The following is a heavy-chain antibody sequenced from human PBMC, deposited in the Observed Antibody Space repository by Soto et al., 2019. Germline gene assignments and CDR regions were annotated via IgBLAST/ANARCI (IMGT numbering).Heavy chain of an antibody. D-gene: IGHD3-10*01. V-gene: IGHV3-30-3*01. J-gene: IGHJ4*02. CDR3: ARDPMGRDYGSGSYYFDY. CDR2: ISYDGSNK. Sequence: QVQLVESGGGVVQPGRSLRLSCAASGFTFSSYAMHWVRQAPGKGLEWVAVISYDGSNKYYAEYVKGRFTISRDNSKNTLYLQMNSLRAEDTAVYYCARDPMGRDYGSGSYYFDYWGQGTLVTVSS. CDR1: GFTFSSYA.